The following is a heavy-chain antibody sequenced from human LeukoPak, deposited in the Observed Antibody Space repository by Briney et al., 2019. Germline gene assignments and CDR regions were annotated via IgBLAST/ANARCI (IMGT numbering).Heavy chain of an antibody. CDR3: ARRGWYGYYFDY. D-gene: IGHD6-19*01. J-gene: IGHJ4*02. CDR1: GFTFSDYY. V-gene: IGHV3-11*03. Sequence: GGSLRLSCAASGFTFSDYYMSWFRQAPGKGLEWVSYITSTSSYTNYADSVKGRFTISRDNAKNSLDLQMNSLRAEDTAVYYCARRGWYGYYFDYWGQGTLVTVSS. CDR2: ITSTSSYT.